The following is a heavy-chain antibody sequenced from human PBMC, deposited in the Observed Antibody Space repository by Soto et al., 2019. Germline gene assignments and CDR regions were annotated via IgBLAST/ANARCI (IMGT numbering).Heavy chain of an antibody. J-gene: IGHJ5*02. CDR2: INPNSGGT. Sequence: ASVKVSCKASGYTFTGYYMHWVRQAPGQGLEWMGWINPNSGGTNYAQKFQGWVTMTRDTSISTAYMELSRLRSDDTAVYYCARANRVPHYYDSSGYPNWFDPWGQGTLVTVS. D-gene: IGHD3-22*01. CDR1: GYTFTGYY. CDR3: ARANRVPHYYDSSGYPNWFDP. V-gene: IGHV1-2*04.